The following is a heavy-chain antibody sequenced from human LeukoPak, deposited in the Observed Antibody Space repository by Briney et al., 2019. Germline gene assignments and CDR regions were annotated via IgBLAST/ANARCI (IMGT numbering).Heavy chain of an antibody. J-gene: IGHJ4*02. CDR2: IYFDGST. V-gene: IGHV4-31*03. CDR3: ARGSTVVTPAFFDY. Sequence: PLETLSLTCTVSGGSITSGGLYWTWIRQHPGKGLEWIGYIYFDGSTFYNSALTSRVAISVDRSKTQFSLRLSSVTAADTAVYYCARGSTVVTPAFFDYWGQGTLVTVSS. CDR1: GGSITSGGLY. D-gene: IGHD4-23*01.